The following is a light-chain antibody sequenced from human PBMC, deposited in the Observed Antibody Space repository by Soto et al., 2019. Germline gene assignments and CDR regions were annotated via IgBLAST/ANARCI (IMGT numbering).Light chain of an antibody. CDR2: SND. CDR3: AVWDDSLNAWV. J-gene: IGLJ3*02. V-gene: IGLV1-44*01. Sequence: QSVLTQLPSASGTPGQSVTISCSGSTSNIGSNTVNWYQQLPGTAPKLLVYSNDQRPSGVPDRFSASKSGTSAFLAISGLQSEDEADYDCAVWDDSLNAWVFGGGTKLTVL. CDR1: TSNIGSNT.